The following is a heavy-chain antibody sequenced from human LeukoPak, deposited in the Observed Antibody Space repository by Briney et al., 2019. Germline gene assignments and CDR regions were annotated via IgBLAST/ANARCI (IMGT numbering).Heavy chain of an antibody. J-gene: IGHJ5*02. CDR3: ARDLYNWLDP. Sequence: SETLSLTCTVSGGSISSYYWSWIRQPPGKGLEWIGYIYYSGSTNYNPSLKSRVTISVDTSKNQFSLKLSSVTAADTAVYYCARDLYNWLDPWGQGTLVTVSS. CDR2: IYYSGST. V-gene: IGHV4-59*01. CDR1: GGSISSYY.